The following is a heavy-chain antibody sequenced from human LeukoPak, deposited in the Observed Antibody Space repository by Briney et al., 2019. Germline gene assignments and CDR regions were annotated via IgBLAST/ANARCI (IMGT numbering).Heavy chain of an antibody. CDR1: GFTVSSNY. J-gene: IGHJ1*01. D-gene: IGHD6-13*01. Sequence: GALRLSCAASGFTVSSNYMTWVRQAPGKGLEWVSNISGRGGSTYYADSVKGRFTISRDNAKNTLYLQMNNLRAEDTAVYYCAKDSGIPARGKVEYFQDWGQGTLVTVSS. V-gene: IGHV3-23*01. CDR3: AKDSGIPARGKVEYFQD. CDR2: ISGRGGST.